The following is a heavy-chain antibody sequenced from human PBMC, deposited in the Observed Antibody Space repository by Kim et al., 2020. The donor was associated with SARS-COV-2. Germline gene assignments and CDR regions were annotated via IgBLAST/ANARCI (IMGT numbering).Heavy chain of an antibody. CDR1: GFTFSSYA. V-gene: IGHV3-23*01. Sequence: GGSLRLSCAASGFTFSSYAMSWVRQAPGKGLEWVSAISGTGGSTYYADSVKGRFTISRDNYKNTLYLQMSSLRAEDTALYYCAKYYYDSGSYYYGMDVWGQGTTVTVSS. J-gene: IGHJ6*02. D-gene: IGHD3-10*01. CDR3: AKYYYDSGSYYYGMDV. CDR2: ISGTGGST.